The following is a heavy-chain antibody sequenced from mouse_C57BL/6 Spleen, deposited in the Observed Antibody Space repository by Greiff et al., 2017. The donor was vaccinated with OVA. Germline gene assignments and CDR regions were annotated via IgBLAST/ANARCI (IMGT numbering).Heavy chain of an antibody. D-gene: IGHD1-1*01. Sequence: EVQRVESGGGLVKPGGSLKLSCAASGFTFSDYGMHWVRQAPEKGLEWVAYISSGSSTIYYADTVKGRFTISRDNAKNTLFLQMTSLRSEDTAMYYCAREITTVVARGFAYWGQGTLVTVSA. V-gene: IGHV5-17*01. CDR2: ISSGSSTI. CDR3: AREITTVVARGFAY. J-gene: IGHJ3*01. CDR1: GFTFSDYG.